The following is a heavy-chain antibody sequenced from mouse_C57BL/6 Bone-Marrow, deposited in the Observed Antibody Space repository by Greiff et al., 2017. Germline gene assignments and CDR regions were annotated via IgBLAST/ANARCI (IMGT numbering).Heavy chain of an antibody. CDR1: GFSFNTYA. CDR2: IRSKSNNYAT. CDR3: VRHGGYYGSSYRYFDV. J-gene: IGHJ1*03. D-gene: IGHD1-1*01. V-gene: IGHV10-1*01. Sequence: GGGLVQPKGSLKLSCAASGFSFNTYAMNWVRQAPGKGLEWVARIRSKSNNYATYYADSVKDRFTISRDDSESMLYLQMNNLKTEDTAMYYCVRHGGYYGSSYRYFDVWGTGTTVTVSS.